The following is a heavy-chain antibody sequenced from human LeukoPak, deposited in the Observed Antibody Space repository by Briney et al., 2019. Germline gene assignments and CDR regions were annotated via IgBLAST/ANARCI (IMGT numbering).Heavy chain of an antibody. V-gene: IGHV4-39*01. Sequence: MTSETLSLTCTVSGGSISSSSYYWGWIRQPPVKGLEWIGTMYYSGNSYYNPSLKSRVTISVDTSKNQFSLKLSSVTAADTAVYYCARHLRYVNIAVAGMDCWGQGTLVTVSS. CDR1: GGSISSSSYY. CDR3: ARHLRYVNIAVAGMDC. CDR2: MYYSGNS. D-gene: IGHD6-19*01. J-gene: IGHJ4*02.